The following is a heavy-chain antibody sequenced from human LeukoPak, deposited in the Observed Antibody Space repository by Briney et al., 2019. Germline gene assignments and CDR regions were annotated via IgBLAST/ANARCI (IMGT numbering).Heavy chain of an antibody. J-gene: IGHJ3*02. CDR1: GFTFSSYA. Sequence: GRSLRLSCAASGFTFSSYAMHWVRQAPGKGLEWVAVISYDGSNKYYADSVKGRFTISRDNSKNTLYLQMNSLRAEDTAVYYCARENYYDSSGIVRRVGHDAFDIWGQGTMVTVSS. CDR2: ISYDGSNK. D-gene: IGHD3-22*01. CDR3: ARENYYDSSGIVRRVGHDAFDI. V-gene: IGHV3-30-3*01.